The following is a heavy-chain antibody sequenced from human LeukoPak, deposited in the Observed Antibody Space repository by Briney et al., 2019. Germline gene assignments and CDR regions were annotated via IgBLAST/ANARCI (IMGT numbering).Heavy chain of an antibody. D-gene: IGHD2/OR15-2a*01. J-gene: IGHJ4*02. CDR1: GFTFSTYA. CDR3: AKDRTTTGLLLAGLIDY. V-gene: IGHV3-23*01. CDR2: ISGSGGNT. Sequence: GGSLRLSCAASGFTFSTYAMTWVRQAPGKGLEWASAISGSGGNTYYADSVKGRFTISRDNSKNTLYLQMNSLRAEDTAVYYCAKDRTTTGLLLAGLIDYWGQGTLVTVSS.